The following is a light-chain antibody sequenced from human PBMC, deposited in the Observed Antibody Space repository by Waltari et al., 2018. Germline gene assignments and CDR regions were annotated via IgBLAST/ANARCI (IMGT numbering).Light chain of an antibody. Sequence: QSVLSQPPSASGAPGQRVTMSCSGSSSNLGDNVVNWYLQIRGTAPKLLIYRNDLRPSGVPGRFSGSTSGDTATLTITGTQAEDEADYYCLSRDISSTRFFGGGTRLTV. J-gene: IGLJ2*01. V-gene: IGLV1-44*01. CDR3: LSRDISSTRF. CDR2: RND. CDR1: SSNLGDNV.